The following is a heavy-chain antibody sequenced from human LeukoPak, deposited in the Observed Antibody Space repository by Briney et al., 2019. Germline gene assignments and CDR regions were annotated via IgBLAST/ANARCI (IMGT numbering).Heavy chain of an antibody. J-gene: IGHJ5*02. CDR3: ARGPQNPLYYGRPFDP. CDR2: INHSGST. D-gene: IGHD3-10*02. CDR1: GGSFSGYY. V-gene: IGHV4-34*01. Sequence: SETLSLTCAVYGGSFSGYYWSWIRQPPGKGLEWIGEINHSGSTNYNPCLKSRVTISVDTSKNQFSLKLSSVTAADTAVYYCARGPQNPLYYGRPFDPWGQGTLVTVSS.